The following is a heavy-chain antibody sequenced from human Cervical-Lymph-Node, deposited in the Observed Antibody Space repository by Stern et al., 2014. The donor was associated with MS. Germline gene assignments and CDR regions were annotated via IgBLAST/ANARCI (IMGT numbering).Heavy chain of an antibody. Sequence: QVQLQESGPRLVKPSQTLSLTCTVSGGSIRSGGFYCTWVRQPAGKGPEWIGRMYATGGSTYNPSLQSRATIAVDTSKNQFSLTRRFVTAADTAIYYCVRDHDYYGMDVWGQGTTVTVSS. CDR2: MYATGGS. V-gene: IGHV4-61*02. J-gene: IGHJ6*02. CDR1: GGSIRSGGFY. CDR3: VRDHDYYGMDV.